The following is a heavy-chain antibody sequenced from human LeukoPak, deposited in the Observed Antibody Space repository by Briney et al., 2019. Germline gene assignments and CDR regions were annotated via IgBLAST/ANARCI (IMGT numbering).Heavy chain of an antibody. D-gene: IGHD6-19*01. V-gene: IGHV4-61*02. J-gene: IGHJ4*02. CDR3: AREKTRVAVAGTSRWVDY. CDR2: IYTSGST. Sequence: SQTLSLTCTVSGGSISSGSYYWSWIRQPAGKGLEWIGRIYTSGSTNYNPSLKSRVTISVDTSKNQFSLKLSSVTAADTAVYYCAREKTRVAVAGTSRWVDYWGQGTLVTVSS. CDR1: GGSISSGSYY.